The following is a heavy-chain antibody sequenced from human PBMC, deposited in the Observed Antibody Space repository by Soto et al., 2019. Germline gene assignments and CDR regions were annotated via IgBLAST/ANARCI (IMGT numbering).Heavy chain of an antibody. CDR1: GFTFSSYA. Sequence: EVQLLESGGGLVQPGGSLRLSCAASGFTFSSYAMRWVRQAPVKGLEWVSAISGSGGSTYYADYVKGRFTISRDNSKNPLYLQMNSLRAEDTAVYYCARRGSGSYYDYWGQGTLVTVSS. CDR2: ISGSGGST. D-gene: IGHD1-26*01. J-gene: IGHJ4*02. V-gene: IGHV3-23*01. CDR3: ARRGSGSYYDY.